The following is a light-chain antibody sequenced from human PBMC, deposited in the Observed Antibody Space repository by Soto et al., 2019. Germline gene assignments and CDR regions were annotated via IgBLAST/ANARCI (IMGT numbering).Light chain of an antibody. CDR2: DTS. Sequence: QAVVTQEPSLTVSPGGTVTLTCGSSTGSVTSGHYPYWLQQKPGQAPMNLIYDTSIKLSWTPARFSGSLLGGKAALTLSGAQPEDEAEYYGMFTYDSGRVFGGGTKLTVI. CDR1: TGSVTSGHY. V-gene: IGLV7-46*01. CDR3: MFTYDSGRV. J-gene: IGLJ2*01.